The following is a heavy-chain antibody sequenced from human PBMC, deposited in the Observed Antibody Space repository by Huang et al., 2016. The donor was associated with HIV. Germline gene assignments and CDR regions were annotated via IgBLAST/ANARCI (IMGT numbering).Heavy chain of an antibody. Sequence: EVQLVESGGGLVQPGGSLRLSCAASGFSISSYWMHWVHQAPGKGLGCVSRINSDGSSTSYADSVKGRFTISSDNAKNTLYLQMNSLRSEDTAVYYCARDPRIQSWLNFFDYWGQGTLVSVSS. D-gene: IGHD3-22*01. CDR1: GFSISSYW. V-gene: IGHV3-74*01. CDR2: INSDGSST. CDR3: ARDPRIQSWLNFFDY. J-gene: IGHJ4*02.